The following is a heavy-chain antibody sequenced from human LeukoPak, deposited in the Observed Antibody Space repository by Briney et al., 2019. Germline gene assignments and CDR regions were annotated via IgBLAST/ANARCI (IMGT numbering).Heavy chain of an antibody. CDR1: GFTFSSYA. J-gene: IGHJ6*02. CDR2: ISYDGSSK. V-gene: IGHV3-30-3*01. D-gene: IGHD4-17*01. Sequence: GGSLRLSCAASGFTFSSYAMHWVRQAPGKGLEWVAVISYDGSSKYYADSVKGRFTISRDNSKNTLYLQMNSLRPEDTAVYYCARGGSTVTGPDYYYGMDVWGQGTTVTVSS. CDR3: ARGGSTVTGPDYYYGMDV.